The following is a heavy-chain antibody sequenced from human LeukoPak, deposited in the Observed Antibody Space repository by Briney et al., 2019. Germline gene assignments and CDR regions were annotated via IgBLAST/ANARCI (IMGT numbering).Heavy chain of an antibody. CDR3: ARGGDDYVWGSYRF. V-gene: IGHV4-39*07. CDR1: GGSISRSSYY. CDR2: IYYTGST. J-gene: IGHJ4*02. Sequence: SETLSLICSVSGGSISRSSYYWGWIRQPPGKGLEWIGSIYYTGSTNYNPSLKSRVTISEDTSKNQFSLKLSSVTAADTAVYYCARGGDDYVWGSYRFWGQGTLVTVSS. D-gene: IGHD3-16*02.